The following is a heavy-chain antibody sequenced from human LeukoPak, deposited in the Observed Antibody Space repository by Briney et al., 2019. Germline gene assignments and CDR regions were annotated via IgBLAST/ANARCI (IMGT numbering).Heavy chain of an antibody. J-gene: IGHJ6*02. CDR2: INHSEST. CDR1: GGSFSGYY. V-gene: IGHV4-34*01. CDR3: ARGRLTVAYYYYGMDG. Sequence: NSSETLSLTCAVYGGSFSGYYWSWIRQPPGKGLEWIGEINHSESTNYNPSLKSRVTISVDTSKNQFSLKLSSVTAADTAVYYCARGRLTVAYYYYGMDGWGQGTTVTVSS. D-gene: IGHD3-9*01.